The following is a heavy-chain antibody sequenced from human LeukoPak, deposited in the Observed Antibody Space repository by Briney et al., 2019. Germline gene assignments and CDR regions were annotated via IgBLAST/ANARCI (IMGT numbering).Heavy chain of an antibody. D-gene: IGHD3-22*01. V-gene: IGHV1-2*02. CDR3: AREGYYDSSGYLNY. Sequence: ASVKVSCKASGHTFTSYGTNWVRQAPGQGLEWMGWINPNSGGTNYAQKFQGRVTMTRDTSISTAYMELSRLRSDDTAVYYCAREGYYDSSGYLNYWGQGTLVTVSS. J-gene: IGHJ4*02. CDR2: INPNSGGT. CDR1: GHTFTSYG.